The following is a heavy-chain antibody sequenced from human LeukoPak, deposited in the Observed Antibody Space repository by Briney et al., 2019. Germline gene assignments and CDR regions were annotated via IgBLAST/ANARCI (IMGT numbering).Heavy chain of an antibody. CDR3: ARAIAAAEVNFDY. Sequence: PGGSLRLSCAASGFTFSSYSMNWVRQAPGKGLEWVSSISSSSSYIYYADSVKGRFTISRDNAKNSLYLQMNSLRAEDTAVYYCARAIAAAEVNFDYWGQGTLVTVSS. CDR2: ISSSSSYI. J-gene: IGHJ4*02. V-gene: IGHV3-21*01. CDR1: GFTFSSYS. D-gene: IGHD6-13*01.